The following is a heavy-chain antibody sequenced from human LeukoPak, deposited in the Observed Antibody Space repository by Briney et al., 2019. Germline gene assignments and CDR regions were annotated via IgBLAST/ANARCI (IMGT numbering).Heavy chain of an antibody. D-gene: IGHD1-26*01. CDR1: GYNFRDYY. CDR3: ARGRLSAGWEIRPKFDY. Sequence: ASVKVSCKASGYNFRDYYMHWVRQAPGQGLEWMGWINPNSGGTNYAQKFQGRVTMTRDTSISTAYMELSRLRSDDTAVYNCARGRLSAGWEIRPKFDYWGQGTLVTVSS. CDR2: INPNSGGT. J-gene: IGHJ4*02. V-gene: IGHV1-2*02.